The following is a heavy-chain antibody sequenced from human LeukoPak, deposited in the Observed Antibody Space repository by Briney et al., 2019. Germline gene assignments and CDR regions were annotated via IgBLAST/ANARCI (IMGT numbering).Heavy chain of an antibody. Sequence: SVKVSCKASGGTFSSYAISLVRQAPGQGLEWMGRIIPIFGTANYAQKFQGRVTITTDESTSTAYMELSSLGSEDTAVYYCARGSSASSGWYFPHFDYWGQGTLVTVSS. CDR3: ARGSSASSGWYFPHFDY. V-gene: IGHV1-69*05. J-gene: IGHJ4*02. CDR2: IIPIFGTA. D-gene: IGHD6-19*01. CDR1: GGTFSSYA.